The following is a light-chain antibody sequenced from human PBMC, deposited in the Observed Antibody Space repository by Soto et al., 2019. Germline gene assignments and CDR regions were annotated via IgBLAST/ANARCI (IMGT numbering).Light chain of an antibody. Sequence: EIVLTQSPGTLSLSPGERATLSCRASQSVKSSYLASYQQKPGQPPRLLIYGASTRATGIPDRFIGSGSATDFTLTITRMEPEDFAVFYCQQYGSSPLTFGGGSKVEIK. CDR2: GAS. CDR3: QQYGSSPLT. CDR1: QSVKSSY. J-gene: IGKJ4*01. V-gene: IGKV3-20*01.